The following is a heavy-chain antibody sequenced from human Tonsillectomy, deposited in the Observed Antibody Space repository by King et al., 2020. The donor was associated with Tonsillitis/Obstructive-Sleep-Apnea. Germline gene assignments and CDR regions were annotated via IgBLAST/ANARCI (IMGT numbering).Heavy chain of an antibody. CDR3: ARHRSQYSSVNWFDP. CDR1: GGSISSSSYY. D-gene: IGHD6-19*01. CDR2: IYYSGST. J-gene: IGHJ5*02. V-gene: IGHV4-39*01. Sequence: QLQESGPGLVKPSETLSLTCTVSGGSISSSSYYWGWIRQPPGKGLEWIGSIYYSGSTYYNPSLKSRVTISVDTSKNQFSLKLSSVTAADTAVYYCARHRSQYSSVNWFDPWGQGTLVTVSS.